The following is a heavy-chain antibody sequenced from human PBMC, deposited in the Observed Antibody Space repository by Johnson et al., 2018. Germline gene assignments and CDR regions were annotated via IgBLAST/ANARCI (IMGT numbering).Heavy chain of an antibody. J-gene: IGHJ6*03. CDR3: ANALAAHYYYYYMDV. CDR2: ISSSSSYI. V-gene: IGHV3-21*04. Sequence: VQLVQSGGGLVKPGGSLRLSCAASGFTFSSYSMNWVRQAPGKGLEWVSSISSSSSYIYYADSVKGRFTISRDNAKNTLSLQMNSPRAEDTAVYYCANALAAHYYYYYMDVWGKGTTVTVSS. CDR1: GFTFSSYS. D-gene: IGHD2-2*01.